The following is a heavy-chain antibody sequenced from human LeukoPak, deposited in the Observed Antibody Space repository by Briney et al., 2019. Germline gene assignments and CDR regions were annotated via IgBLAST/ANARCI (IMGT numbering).Heavy chain of an antibody. Sequence: GGSLRLSCVASGFSLSDYYMSWIRQAPGKGLEWVSYIGSTIYYADSVKGRLTISRDNAKNSLYLQMNSLRAEDTAVYYCAKHYPGGIAAAGFDYWGQGTLVTVSS. D-gene: IGHD6-13*01. V-gene: IGHV3-11*01. CDR1: GFSLSDYY. CDR2: IGSTI. CDR3: AKHYPGGIAAAGFDY. J-gene: IGHJ4*02.